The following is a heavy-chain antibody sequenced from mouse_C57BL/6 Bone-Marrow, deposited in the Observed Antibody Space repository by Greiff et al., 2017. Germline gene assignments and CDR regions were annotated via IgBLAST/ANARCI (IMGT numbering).Heavy chain of an antibody. Sequence: EVKLMESGGDLVKPGGSLKLSCAASGFTFSSYGMSWVRQTPDKRLEWVATISSGGSYTYYPDSVKGRFTISRDNAKNTLYLQMSRLKSEDTAVYYCARTTTVVDYAMDYWGQGTSVTVSS. CDR3: ARTTTVVDYAMDY. CDR1: GFTFSSYG. J-gene: IGHJ4*01. V-gene: IGHV5-6*01. CDR2: ISSGGSYT. D-gene: IGHD1-1*01.